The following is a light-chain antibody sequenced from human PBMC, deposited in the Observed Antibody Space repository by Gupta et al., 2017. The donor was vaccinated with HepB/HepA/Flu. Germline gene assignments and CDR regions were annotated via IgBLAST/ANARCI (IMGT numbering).Light chain of an antibody. CDR1: QNINNW. CDR3: QNYNSYSET. V-gene: IGKV1-5*03. J-gene: IGKJ1*01. CDR2: QAS. Sequence: DIQMTQSPSTLSASVGDRVTITCRASQNINNWLAWYQQKPGKAPKVLIYQASSLASGVPSRFSGGGSGTXFTLTIXSLQPDDFATYYCQNYNSYSETFGXGTKVEIK.